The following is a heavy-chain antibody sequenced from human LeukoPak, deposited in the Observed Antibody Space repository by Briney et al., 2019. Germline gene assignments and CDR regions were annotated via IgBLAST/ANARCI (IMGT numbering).Heavy chain of an antibody. CDR2: ISSSSTTI. CDR1: GFTLSHFG. CDR3: ARNDYDFWSGYHY. V-gene: IGHV3-48*04. D-gene: IGHD3-3*01. Sequence: GGSLRLSCAASGFTLSHFGMNWVRQAPGKGLEWISYISSSSTTIYYADPVKGRFAISRDNAKNSLSLQMNSLRPEDTAVYYCARNDYDFWSGYHYWGQGTLVTVSS. J-gene: IGHJ4*02.